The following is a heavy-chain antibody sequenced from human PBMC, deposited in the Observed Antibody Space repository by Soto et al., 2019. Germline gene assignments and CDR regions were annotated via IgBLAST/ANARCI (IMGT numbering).Heavy chain of an antibody. V-gene: IGHV4-34*01. D-gene: IGHD3-10*01. CDR2: INHSGST. CDR1: GGSFSGYY. CDR3: ARRKPPYYYGSGNVNWFDP. J-gene: IGHJ5*02. Sequence: PSETLSLTCAVYGGSFSGYYWSWIRQPPGKGLEWIGEINHSGSTNYNPSLKSRVTISVDTSKNQFSLKLSSVTAADTAVYYCARRKPPYYYGSGNVNWFDPWGQGTLVTVS.